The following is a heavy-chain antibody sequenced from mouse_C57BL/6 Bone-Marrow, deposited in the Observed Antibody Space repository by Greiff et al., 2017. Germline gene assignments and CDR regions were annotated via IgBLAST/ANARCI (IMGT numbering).Heavy chain of an antibody. D-gene: IGHD1-1*01. CDR3: ARGRGYGSSAYWYFEV. Sequence: EVKLVESGGGLVKPGGSLKLSCAASGFTFSSYAMSWVRQTPEKRLEWVETISDGGSYTYYPDNVKGRFTISRDNANNNPYLQMSHLKSEDTAVYYCARGRGYGSSAYWYFEVWGTGTTVTVSS. CDR2: ISDGGSYT. J-gene: IGHJ1*03. CDR1: GFTFSSYA. V-gene: IGHV5-4*03.